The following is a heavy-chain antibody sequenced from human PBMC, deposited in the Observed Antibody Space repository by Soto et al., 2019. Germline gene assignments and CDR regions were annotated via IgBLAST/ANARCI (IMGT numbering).Heavy chain of an antibody. D-gene: IGHD1-7*01. Sequence: QVHLQQWGAGLLKPSETLSLTCAVYGWAFSGYYWTWIRQPPGTGLEWIGEINHSGSTNYIPSIKSRVTISVDTSKKQFSLRLTSVNAADTAVYYCARDKTTGLFDYWGQGPLATVSS. CDR1: GWAFSGYY. J-gene: IGHJ4*02. CDR2: INHSGST. CDR3: ARDKTTGLFDY. V-gene: IGHV4-34*01.